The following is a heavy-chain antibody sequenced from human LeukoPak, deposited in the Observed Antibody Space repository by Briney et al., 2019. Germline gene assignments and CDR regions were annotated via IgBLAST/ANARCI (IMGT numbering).Heavy chain of an antibody. CDR2: IYTSGST. CDR3: ARTIYYYDSSGHLYNWFDP. J-gene: IGHJ5*02. CDR1: GGSISSYY. Sequence: PSETLSLTCTVSGGSISSYYWSWIRQPAGKGLEWIGRIYTSGSTNYNPSLKSRVTMSVDTSKNQFSLKLSSVTAADTAVYYCARTIYYYDSSGHLYNWFDPWGQGTLVTVSS. V-gene: IGHV4-4*07. D-gene: IGHD3-22*01.